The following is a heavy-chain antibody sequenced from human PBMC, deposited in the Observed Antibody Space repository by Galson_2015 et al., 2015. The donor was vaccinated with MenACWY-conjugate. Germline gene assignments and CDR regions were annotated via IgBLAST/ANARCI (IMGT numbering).Heavy chain of an antibody. J-gene: IGHJ4*02. CDR2: ISYDGSNK. Sequence: SLRLSCAASGFTFSSYGMHWVRQAPGKGLEWVAVISYDGSNKYYVDSVKGRFTISRDNSKNTLYLQLNSLRAEDTAIYYCAKALYTSGWSDFDYWGQGTLVTVSS. CDR1: GFTFSSYG. D-gene: IGHD6-19*01. CDR3: AKALYTSGWSDFDY. V-gene: IGHV3-30*18.